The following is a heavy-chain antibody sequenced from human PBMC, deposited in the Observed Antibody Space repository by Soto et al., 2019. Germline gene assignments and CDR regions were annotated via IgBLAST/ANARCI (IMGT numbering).Heavy chain of an antibody. D-gene: IGHD3-10*01. Sequence: GGSLRLSCAASAFSFTNAWMNWVRQAPGKGLEWVSAISGSGGSTYYADSVKGRFTISRDNSKNTLYLQMNSLRAEDTAVYYCAKDWDGSGSYFDYWGQGTLVTVSS. V-gene: IGHV3-23*01. CDR2: ISGSGGST. CDR3: AKDWDGSGSYFDY. CDR1: AFSFTNAW. J-gene: IGHJ4*02.